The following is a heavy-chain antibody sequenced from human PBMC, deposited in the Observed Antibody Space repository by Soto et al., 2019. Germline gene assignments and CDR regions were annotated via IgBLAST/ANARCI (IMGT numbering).Heavy chain of an antibody. CDR2: IVVGSGNT. D-gene: IGHD6-19*01. V-gene: IGHV1-58*01. CDR3: AADVPGWYDGYYYYGMDV. J-gene: IGHJ6*02. Sequence: ASVKVSCKASGFTFTSSAVQWVRQARGQRLEWIGWIVVGSGNTNYAQKFQERVTITRDMSTSTAYMELSSLRSEDTAVYYCAADVPGWYDGYYYYGMDVWGQGTTVTVSS. CDR1: GFTFTSSA.